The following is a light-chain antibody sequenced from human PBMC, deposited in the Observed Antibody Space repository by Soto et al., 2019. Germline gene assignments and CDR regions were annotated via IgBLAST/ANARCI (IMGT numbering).Light chain of an antibody. V-gene: IGKV3-11*01. CDR1: QSVSDS. CDR3: QQRSNWPRT. J-gene: IGKJ2*01. CDR2: DAS. Sequence: EIVLTQSPATLSLSPGERATLSCRASQSVSDSLAWYQQKPGQAPRLLIYDASIRATGFPARFSGSGSGTDFTLTISSLEPEDFAVYYCQQRSNWPRTFGQGTKLEI.